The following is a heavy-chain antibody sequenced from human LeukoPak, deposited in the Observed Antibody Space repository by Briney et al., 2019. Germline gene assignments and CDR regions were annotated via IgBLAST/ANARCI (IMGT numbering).Heavy chain of an antibody. V-gene: IGHV3-30*02. J-gene: IGHJ4*02. D-gene: IGHD6-19*01. CDR1: GFSFSNYG. CDR3: ARAGPSASGWYDDFAFDY. Sequence: PGGSLRLSCAASGFSFSNYGMHWVRQAPGKGLEWVAFIRYDGSNKYYADSVKGRFSISRDNSKNTLYLQMNSLRAEDTAVYYCARAGPSASGWYDDFAFDYWGQGTLVTVSS. CDR2: IRYDGSNK.